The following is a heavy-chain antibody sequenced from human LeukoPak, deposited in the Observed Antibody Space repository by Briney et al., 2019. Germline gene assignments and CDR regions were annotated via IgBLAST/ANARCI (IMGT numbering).Heavy chain of an antibody. V-gene: IGHV4-39*01. D-gene: IGHD3-22*01. CDR2: IYYSGST. CDR3: ATLRSITVIVVVSPGLFDY. Sequence: SETLSLTCTVSGGSISSSSYYWGWIRQPPGKGVEWVGSIYYSGSTYYNPSLKGRVAISVDTSKNQFSLKLSSVTAADTAVYYCATLRSITVIVVVSPGLFDYWGQGTLVTVSS. CDR1: GGSISSSSYY. J-gene: IGHJ4*02.